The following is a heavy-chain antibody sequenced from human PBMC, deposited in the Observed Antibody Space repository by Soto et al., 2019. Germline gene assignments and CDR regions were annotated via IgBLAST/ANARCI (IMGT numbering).Heavy chain of an antibody. CDR1: GVTFSNYA. Sequence: LILSCTVSGVTFSNYAMNWVRQAPGKGLEWVSSLSGSGGTTYYADSVKGRFIISRDNSKNTLYLLMNSLRAEDTALYYCAKQRADYGSGADTFYFDSWGQGALVTVPQ. J-gene: IGHJ4*02. CDR3: AKQRADYGSGADTFYFDS. CDR2: LSGSGGTT. V-gene: IGHV3-23*01. D-gene: IGHD3-10*01.